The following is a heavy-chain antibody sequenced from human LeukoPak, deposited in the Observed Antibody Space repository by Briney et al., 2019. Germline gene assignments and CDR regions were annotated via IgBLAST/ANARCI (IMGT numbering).Heavy chain of an antibody. D-gene: IGHD3-9*01. J-gene: IGHJ4*02. Sequence: GGSLRLSCAASGFTFSNYAMNWVRQAPGKGLEWVSVISGSGGNTYYADSVKGRFTISRDNSKNTIYLQMNSLRAEDTAVYYCARGPILTGYFDYWGQGTLVTVSS. CDR2: ISGSGGNT. CDR3: ARGPILTGYFDY. V-gene: IGHV3-23*01. CDR1: GFTFSNYA.